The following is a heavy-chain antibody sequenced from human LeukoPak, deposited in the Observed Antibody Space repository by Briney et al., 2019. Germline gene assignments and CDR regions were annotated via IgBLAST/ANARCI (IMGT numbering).Heavy chain of an antibody. D-gene: IGHD5-18*01. J-gene: IGHJ4*02. CDR1: GFTFSSYA. CDR3: AKVARGYSYGDFDY. CDR2: ISYDGSNK. V-gene: IGHV3-30-3*01. Sequence: GGSLRLSCAASGFTFSSYAMHWVRQAPGKGLEWVAVISYDGSNKYYADSVKGRFTISRDNSKNTLYLQMNSLRAEDTAVYYCAKVARGYSYGDFDYWGQGTLVTVSS.